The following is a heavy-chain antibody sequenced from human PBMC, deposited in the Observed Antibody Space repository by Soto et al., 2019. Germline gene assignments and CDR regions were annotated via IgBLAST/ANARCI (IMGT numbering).Heavy chain of an antibody. J-gene: IGHJ5*02. CDR1: GYTFTSYA. D-gene: IGHD2-15*01. CDR3: ARALYCSGGSCYDHNWFDP. V-gene: IGHV7-4-1*01. Sequence: QVQLVQSGSELKKPGASVKVSCKASGYTFTSYAMNWVRQAPGQGLEWMGWINTNTGNPTYAQGFTGRFVFSLDTSVSTAYLQICSLKAEDTAVYYCARALYCSGGSCYDHNWFDPWGQGTQVTVSS. CDR2: INTNTGNP.